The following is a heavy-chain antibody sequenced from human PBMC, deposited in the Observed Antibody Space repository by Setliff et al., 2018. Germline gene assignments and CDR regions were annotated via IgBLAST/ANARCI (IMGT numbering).Heavy chain of an antibody. J-gene: IGHJ6*02. CDR3: ISLWLGYYGLDV. V-gene: IGHV3-15*01. D-gene: IGHD5-18*01. CDR1: GFTFSNAW. Sequence: GGSLRLSCAASGFTFSNAWMSWVRQAPGKGLEWVGRIKRESDGGTTDYAEPVKGRFTISRDDSKNTLYLQMNSLKTEDTAVYYCISLWLGYYGLDVWGQGTTVTVSS. CDR2: IKRESDGGTT.